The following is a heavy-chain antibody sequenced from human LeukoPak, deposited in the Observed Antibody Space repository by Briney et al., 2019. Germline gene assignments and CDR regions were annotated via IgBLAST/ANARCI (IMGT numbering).Heavy chain of an antibody. CDR2: VYYTGTT. J-gene: IGHJ4*02. D-gene: IGHD3-9*01. CDR3: PRATLTSESLPYSFAS. CDR1: GGSISTYF. V-gene: IGHV4-59*01. Sequence: SETLFLTCSVSGGSISTYFWTWIRQPPGKGLEWIGYVYYTGTTNYNPSLESRLTVSVDTSKNQVSLRLSSVTAADTAVYSRPRATLTSESLPYSFASSGPGALVTASS.